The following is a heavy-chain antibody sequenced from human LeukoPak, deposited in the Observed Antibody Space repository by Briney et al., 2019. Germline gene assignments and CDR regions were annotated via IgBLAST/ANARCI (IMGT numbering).Heavy chain of an antibody. CDR3: AKDYASDMATAPFDY. CDR2: ISGSGGST. CDR1: GFTFSNYA. Sequence: PGGSLRLSCAAPGFTFSNYAMSWVRQAPGKGLEWVSVISGSGGSTYYADSVKGRFTISRENSKKRVYMQMNSLRAEDTAVYYCAKDYASDMATAPFDYWGQGTLVTVSS. J-gene: IGHJ4*02. D-gene: IGHD5-24*01. V-gene: IGHV3-23*01.